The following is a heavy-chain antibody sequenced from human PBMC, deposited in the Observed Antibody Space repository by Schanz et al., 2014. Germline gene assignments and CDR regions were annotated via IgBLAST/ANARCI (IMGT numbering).Heavy chain of an antibody. CDR2: ISSSGSYT. V-gene: IGHV3-21*05. CDR1: GFTFRSYG. Sequence: VQLVESGGGVVQPGRSLRLSCAASGFTFRSYGMHWVRQAPGKGLEWVSYISSSGSYTNYADSVKGRFTTSRDNGKKSMYLQMNSLRAEDTAVYYCARLDSSSWYPRYWGQGTLVTVSS. J-gene: IGHJ4*02. D-gene: IGHD6-13*01. CDR3: ARLDSSSWYPRY.